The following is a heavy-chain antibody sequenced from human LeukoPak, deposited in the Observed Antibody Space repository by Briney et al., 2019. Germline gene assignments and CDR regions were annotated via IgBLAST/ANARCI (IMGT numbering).Heavy chain of an antibody. CDR3: ARDFQTYYYDSSGYYLDY. Sequence: ASVKVSCKASGYTFTSYGISWVRQAPGQGLEWMGWISAYNGNTNYAQKLQGRVTMTTDTSTSTAYMELRSLGSDDTAVYYCARDFQTYYYDSSGYYLDYWGQGTLVTVSS. CDR1: GYTFTSYG. D-gene: IGHD3-22*01. CDR2: ISAYNGNT. V-gene: IGHV1-18*01. J-gene: IGHJ4*02.